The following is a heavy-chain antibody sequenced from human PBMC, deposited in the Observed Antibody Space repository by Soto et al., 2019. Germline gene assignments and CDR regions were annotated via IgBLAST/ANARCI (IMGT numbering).Heavy chain of an antibody. D-gene: IGHD1-1*01. Sequence: ASVKVSCKASGYTFTNYYLHWVRQAPGQGLEWVGMINPSARSASYAQKLRGRLTMDRDTSTTTVYMELSRLAPEDTAVYFCARDNSAANGVLDHWGQGTLVTVPS. V-gene: IGHV1-46*04. CDR3: ARDNSAANGVLDH. CDR1: GYTFTNYY. J-gene: IGHJ4*02. CDR2: INPSARSA.